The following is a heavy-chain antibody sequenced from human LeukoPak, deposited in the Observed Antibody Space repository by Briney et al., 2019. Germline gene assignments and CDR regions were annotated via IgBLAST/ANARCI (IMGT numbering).Heavy chain of an antibody. CDR3: ARANIVGATTDDFYYYGMDV. J-gene: IGHJ6*02. CDR1: GYIFTGYG. Sequence: ASVKVSYKASGYIFTGYGLSWVRQAPGQGLEWMGWISAYNGNTNYAQKLQDRVTMTTDTSTSTAYMELSSLRSEDTAVYYCARANIVGATTDDFYYYGMDVWGQGTTVTVSS. V-gene: IGHV1-18*01. D-gene: IGHD1-26*01. CDR2: ISAYNGNT.